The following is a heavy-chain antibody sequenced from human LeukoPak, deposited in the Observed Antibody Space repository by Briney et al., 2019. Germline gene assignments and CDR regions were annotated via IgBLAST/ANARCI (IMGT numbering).Heavy chain of an antibody. J-gene: IGHJ4*02. CDR3: ARVRFLEWSPFDY. Sequence: GGPLRLSCAASGFTFSRYWMHWVRQAPGKGLVWVSRINSDGSSTSYADSVKGRFTISRDNAKNTLYLQMNSLRAEDTAVYYCARVRFLEWSPFDYWGQGTLVTVSS. D-gene: IGHD3-3*01. CDR1: GFTFSRYW. CDR2: INSDGSST. V-gene: IGHV3-74*01.